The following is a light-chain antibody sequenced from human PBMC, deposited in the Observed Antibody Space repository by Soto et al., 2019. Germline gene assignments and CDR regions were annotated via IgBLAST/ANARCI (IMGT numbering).Light chain of an antibody. CDR1: QSIGDS. J-gene: IGKJ1*01. CDR3: QQYNTYWT. CDR2: KAS. V-gene: IGKV1-5*03. Sequence: DIQMTQSPSTLSASVGDRVTITCRASQSIGDSLAWYQQKPGKAPRLLIYKASTLEIGVPSRFSGSGSGTEFTLTISSLQPDDVATYFCQQYNTYWTFGQGTKVDIK.